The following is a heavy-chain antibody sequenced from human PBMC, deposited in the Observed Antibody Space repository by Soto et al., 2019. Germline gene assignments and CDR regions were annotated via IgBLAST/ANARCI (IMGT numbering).Heavy chain of an antibody. CDR1: GFRFGDYG. CDR3: SRKVTLSGVVLPTHWFDS. Sequence: DVQLVESGGGLVQPGRSLRLSCATSGFRFGDYGMSWFRQAPGKGLEWVGFISTEPFGATTQYAASVKGRFTITRDDSNSIADLQMNSLTTEDTAVYYCSRKVTLSGVVLPTHWFDSWGQGTLVTVSS. CDR2: ISTEPFGATT. D-gene: IGHD3-3*01. J-gene: IGHJ5*01. V-gene: IGHV3-49*03.